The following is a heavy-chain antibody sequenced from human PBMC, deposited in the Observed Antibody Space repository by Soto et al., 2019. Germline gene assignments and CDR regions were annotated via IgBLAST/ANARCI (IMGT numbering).Heavy chain of an antibody. CDR1: GGSIGSYY. CDR2: IYYSGST. J-gene: IGHJ6*02. CDR3: ARSCSTSCWGDYYGMAV. D-gene: IGHD2-2*01. V-gene: IGHV4-59*08. Sequence: SETLSLTCTVSGGSIGSYYWSWIRQPPGKGLEWIGYIYYSGSTNYNPSLKSRVTISADTSKNQFSLKLSSVTAADTAVYYCARSCSTSCWGDYYGMAVWGQGTTVTVSS.